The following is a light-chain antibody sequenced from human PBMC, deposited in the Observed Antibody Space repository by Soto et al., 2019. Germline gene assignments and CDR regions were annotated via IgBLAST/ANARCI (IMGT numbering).Light chain of an antibody. CDR3: QQYGSALFT. Sequence: VLTQTPGTLSVSPGESATLSCRASQTVNSNYLAWFQQRPGQAPRLLIYGASSRATGIPDRFTGSGSGTDFTLTINRLESEDSAVYYCQQYGSALFTFGPGTKVEIK. V-gene: IGKV3-20*01. J-gene: IGKJ3*01. CDR2: GAS. CDR1: QTVNSNY.